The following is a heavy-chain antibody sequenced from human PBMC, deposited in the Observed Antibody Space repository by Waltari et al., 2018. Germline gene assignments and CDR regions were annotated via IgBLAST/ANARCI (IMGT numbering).Heavy chain of an antibody. V-gene: IGHV4-34*01. CDR1: GGSFSGYY. CDR3: ARAYDILTDSLDY. CDR2: INHSGST. D-gene: IGHD3-9*01. J-gene: IGHJ4*02. Sequence: QVQLQQWGAGLLKPSETLSLTRAVYGGSFSGYYWSWIRQPPGKGLEWIGEINHSGSTNYNPSLKSRVTISVDTSKNQFSLKLSSVTAADTAVYYCARAYDILTDSLDYWGQGTLVTVSS.